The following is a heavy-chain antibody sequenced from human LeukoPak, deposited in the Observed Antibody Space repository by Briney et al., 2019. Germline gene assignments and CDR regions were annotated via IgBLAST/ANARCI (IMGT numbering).Heavy chain of an antibody. J-gene: IGHJ4*02. CDR2: IYYSGST. V-gene: IGHV4-59*01. D-gene: IGHD3-10*01. CDR3: ARGSSGYYGSGSYYIPYYFDY. CDR1: GGSISSYY. Sequence: PSETLSLTCTVSGGSISSYYWSWIRQPPGKGLEWIGYIYYSGSTNYNPSLKSRVTISVDTSKNQFSLKLSSVTAADTAVYYCARGSSGYYGSGSYYIPYYFDYWGQGTLVTVSS.